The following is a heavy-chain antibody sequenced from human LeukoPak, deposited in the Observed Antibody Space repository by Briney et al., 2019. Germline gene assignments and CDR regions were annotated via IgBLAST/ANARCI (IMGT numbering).Heavy chain of an antibody. Sequence: ASVKFSCKASGYTFTTFYIHWVRQAPGQGLEWMGKVNPTSGVSTYAQKFQGRVTMTRDTSTSTVYMELSSLRSDDAAVHFCARERGYCSGSGCYGSDYWGQGTLVTVSS. CDR2: VNPTSGVS. D-gene: IGHD2-2*01. V-gene: IGHV1-46*01. J-gene: IGHJ4*02. CDR3: ARERGYCSGSGCYGSDY. CDR1: GYTFTTFY.